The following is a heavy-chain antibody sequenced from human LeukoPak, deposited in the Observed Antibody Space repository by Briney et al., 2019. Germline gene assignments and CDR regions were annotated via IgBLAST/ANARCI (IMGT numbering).Heavy chain of an antibody. Sequence: GGSLRLSCAASGFTVSSSYMSWGRQAPGKGLEWISVIFSDGTTHYADSVKGRFTISRDNSKNTLYLQMNSLRTEDTAVYYCARDSEQQLVLGAFDIWGQGTLVTVSS. D-gene: IGHD6-13*01. CDR1: GFTVSSSY. CDR2: IFSDGTT. J-gene: IGHJ3*02. V-gene: IGHV3-66*01. CDR3: ARDSEQQLVLGAFDI.